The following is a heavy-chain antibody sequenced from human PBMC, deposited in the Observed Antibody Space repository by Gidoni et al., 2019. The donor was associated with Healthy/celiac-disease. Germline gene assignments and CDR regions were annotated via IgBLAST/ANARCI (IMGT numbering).Heavy chain of an antibody. CDR1: GGSISSYY. Sequence: QVQLQESGPGLVKPSETLSLTCTVSGGSISSYYWSWIRQPAGKGLEWIGRIYTSGSTNYNPSLKSRVTMSVDTSKNQFSLKLSSVTAADTAVYYCGGHHSSGYQNWFDPWGQGTLVTVSS. CDR2: IYTSGST. V-gene: IGHV4-4*07. D-gene: IGHD3-22*01. J-gene: IGHJ5*02. CDR3: GGHHSSGYQNWFDP.